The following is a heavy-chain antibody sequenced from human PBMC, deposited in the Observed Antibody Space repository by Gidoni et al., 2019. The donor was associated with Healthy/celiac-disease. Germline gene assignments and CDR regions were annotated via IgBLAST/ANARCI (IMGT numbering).Heavy chain of an antibody. CDR1: GFTLRSYS. V-gene: IGHV3-21*01. J-gene: IGHJ5*02. CDR2: ISSSSSYI. D-gene: IGHD2-2*01. CDR3: LVVPAAPGWFDP. Sequence: EVQLVESGGGLVKPGGSLRLSCAASGFTLRSYSMNWVRQAPGKGLEWVSSISSSSSYIYYADSVKGRFTISRDNAKNSLYLQMNSLRAEDTAVYYCLVVPAAPGWFDPWGQGTLVTVSS.